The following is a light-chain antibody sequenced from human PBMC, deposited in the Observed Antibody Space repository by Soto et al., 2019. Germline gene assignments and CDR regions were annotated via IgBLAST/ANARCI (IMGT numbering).Light chain of an antibody. CDR1: PSVRNVY. CDR3: QQSDSSPRT. J-gene: IGKJ2*01. CDR2: DAS. V-gene: IGKV3-20*01. Sequence: EIVLTQSPGTLSLSPGERATLSCRASPSVRNVYLAWYQQKPGQAPRLLIYDASNRATGITDRFSVSGSGTDFTLTINRPEPEYFAVYYYQQSDSSPRTFGQGTKLEIK.